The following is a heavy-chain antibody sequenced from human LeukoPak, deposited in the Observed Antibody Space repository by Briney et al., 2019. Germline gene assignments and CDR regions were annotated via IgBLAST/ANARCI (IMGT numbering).Heavy chain of an antibody. Sequence: GGSLRLSCAASGFTFSDYYMTWIRQAPGKGLEWLSYITGIESNTYYADSVQGRFTISRDNAKNTLYLHMNSLRGEDTAVYYCARFYGGSAFDIWGQGTMVTVSS. D-gene: IGHD3-16*01. CDR1: GFTFSDYY. V-gene: IGHV3-11*04. J-gene: IGHJ3*02. CDR2: ITGIESNT. CDR3: ARFYGGSAFDI.